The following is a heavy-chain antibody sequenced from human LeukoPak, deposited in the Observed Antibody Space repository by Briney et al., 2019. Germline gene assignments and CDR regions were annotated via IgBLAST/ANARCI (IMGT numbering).Heavy chain of an antibody. CDR1: GFTFSSYG. D-gene: IGHD3-10*01. CDR3: VAHFRVWSGELAS. J-gene: IGHJ4*02. V-gene: IGHV3-23*01. CDR2: ISGSGGST. Sequence: GGSLRLSCAASGFTFSSYGMSWVRQAPGKGLEWLSGISGSGGSTYYTNSVKGRFTISRDNSKNTLYLQMNSLRGDDTAVYYCVAHFRVWSGELASWGQGTLVTVSS.